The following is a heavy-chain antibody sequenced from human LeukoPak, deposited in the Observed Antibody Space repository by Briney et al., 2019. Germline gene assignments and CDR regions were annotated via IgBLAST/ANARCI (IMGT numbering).Heavy chain of an antibody. V-gene: IGHV1-8*01. CDR2: MNPNSGNT. J-gene: IGHJ4*02. CDR1: VYTFTSYD. D-gene: IGHD3-10*01. Sequence: SLKVSCKPSVYTFTSYDINWVRQTTGQGLEWMGGMNPNSGNTGYAQKVQGRVTMTSNTSISTPYMEMSSLRSEDTAVYYCARMSKIPGLNYYGGLLSFEYWGEGTLVTASS. CDR3: ARMSKIPGLNYYGGLLSFEY.